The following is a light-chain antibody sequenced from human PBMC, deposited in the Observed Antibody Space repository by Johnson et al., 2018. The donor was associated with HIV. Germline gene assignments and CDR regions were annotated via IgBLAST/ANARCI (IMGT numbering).Light chain of an antibody. J-gene: IGLJ1*01. CDR2: DDN. CDR3: GTWDSRLNVEI. Sequence: QSVLTQPPSVSAAPGQKVTISCSGSSSNIGNNYVSWYQQLPGTAPKLLIYDDNKRPSGIPDRFSGSKSGTSATLGISGLQTGDEADYYCGTWDSRLNVEIFGTGTKVTVL. V-gene: IGLV1-51*01. CDR1: SSNIGNNY.